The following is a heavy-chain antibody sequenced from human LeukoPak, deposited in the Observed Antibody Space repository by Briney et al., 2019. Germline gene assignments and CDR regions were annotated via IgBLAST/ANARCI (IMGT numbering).Heavy chain of an antibody. CDR3: ARALAVADDY. J-gene: IGHJ4*02. V-gene: IGHV3-30-3*01. D-gene: IGHD6-19*01. CDR1: GFTFSSYA. CDR2: ISYDGSNK. Sequence: QPGGSLRLSCAASGFTFSSYAMHWVRQAPGKGLEWVAVISYDGSNKYYADSVKGRFTISRGNSKNTLYLQMNSLRAEDTAVYYCARALAVADDYWGQGTLVTVSS.